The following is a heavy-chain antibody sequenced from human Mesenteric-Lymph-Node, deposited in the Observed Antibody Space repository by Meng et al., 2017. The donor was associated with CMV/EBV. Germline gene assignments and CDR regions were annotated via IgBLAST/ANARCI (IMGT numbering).Heavy chain of an antibody. CDR3: ARTLVVPAAIRERGRGSAYHTTHYYYGMDV. J-gene: IGHJ6*02. Sequence: ASSMISCYASGYITIGDYMLWLRHAAGQGLEWMGWINPNSGGTNYAQKFQGMVTMIRDTYISTTYMEVSRLRSDDTAVYYCARTLVVPAAIRERGRGSAYHTTHYYYGMDVWGQGTTVTVSS. V-gene: IGHV1-2*02. D-gene: IGHD2-2*02. CDR1: GYITIGDY. CDR2: INPNSGGT.